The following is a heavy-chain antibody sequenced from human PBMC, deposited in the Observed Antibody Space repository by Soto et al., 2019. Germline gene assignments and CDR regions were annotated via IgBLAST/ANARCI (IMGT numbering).Heavy chain of an antibody. V-gene: IGHV5-51*01. J-gene: IGHJ5*01. Sequence: GESLKISCKGSGYSFTSYWIGWVRQMPGKGLEWMGIIYPGDSDTRYSPSFQGQVTISADKSISTAYLQWSSLKASDTAMYYCARHPTLSNITMVRGVSNWFDSWGQGTLVTVSS. CDR3: ARHPTLSNITMVRGVSNWFDS. CDR1: GYSFTSYW. D-gene: IGHD3-10*01. CDR2: IYPGDSDT.